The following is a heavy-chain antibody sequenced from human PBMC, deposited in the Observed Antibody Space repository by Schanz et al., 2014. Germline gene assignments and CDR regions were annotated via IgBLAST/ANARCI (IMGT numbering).Heavy chain of an antibody. Sequence: VQLVESGGGLVQPGGSLRLSCAASGFSFNNYGLNWVRQAPGKGLEWVAVIYSGGSTFYTDSVKGRFTISRDNSKNTLYLQMNSLIAEDTAVYYCAKCIGWYGRCAFDIWGQGTMVTVSS. V-gene: IGHV3-NL1*01. CDR2: IYSGGST. D-gene: IGHD6-19*01. CDR1: GFSFNNYG. J-gene: IGHJ3*02. CDR3: AKCIGWYGRCAFDI.